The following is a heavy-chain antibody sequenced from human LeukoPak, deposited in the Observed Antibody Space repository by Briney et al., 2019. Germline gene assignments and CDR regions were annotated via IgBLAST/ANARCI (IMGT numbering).Heavy chain of an antibody. CDR2: IRYDGSNK. Sequence: PGGSLRLSCAASGFTFSSYGMHWVRQAPGKGLEWVAFIRYDGSNKYYADSVKGRFTISRDNSKNTLYLQMNSLRAEDTDVYYCAKDLRIWPGVFDYWGQGTLVTVSS. V-gene: IGHV3-30*02. J-gene: IGHJ4*02. D-gene: IGHD2-15*01. CDR1: GFTFSSYG. CDR3: AKDLRIWPGVFDY.